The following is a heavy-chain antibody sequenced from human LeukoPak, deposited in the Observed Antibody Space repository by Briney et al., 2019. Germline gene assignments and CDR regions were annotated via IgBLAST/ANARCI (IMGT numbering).Heavy chain of an antibody. D-gene: IGHD3-10*01. V-gene: IGHV4-4*02. CDR2: IYHSGST. J-gene: IGHJ4*02. CDR3: ARDPYGSGSPLDY. Sequence: PSGTLSLTCAVSGGSISSSNWWSWVRPPPGKGLEWIGEIYHSGSTNYNPSLKSRVTISVDKSKNQFSLKLSSVTAADTAVYYCARDPYGSGSPLDYWGQGTLVTVSS. CDR1: GGSISSSNW.